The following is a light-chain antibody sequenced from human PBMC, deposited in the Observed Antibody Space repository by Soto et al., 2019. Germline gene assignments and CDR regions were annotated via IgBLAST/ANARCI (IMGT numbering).Light chain of an antibody. CDR2: DVS. Sequence: QSALTQPASVSGSPGQSITISCTGTSSDVGDYNYVSWYQQHTGKAPKLMISDVSNRPSGVSNRFSGSKSGNTASLTISGLQAEDEADYYCISYTSSSTLVFGTGTKLTVL. J-gene: IGLJ1*01. CDR3: ISYTSSSTLV. CDR1: SSDVGDYNY. V-gene: IGLV2-14*01.